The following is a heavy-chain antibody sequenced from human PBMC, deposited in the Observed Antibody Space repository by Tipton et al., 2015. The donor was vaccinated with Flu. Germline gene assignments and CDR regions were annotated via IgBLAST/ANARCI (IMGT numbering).Heavy chain of an antibody. J-gene: IGHJ5*02. Sequence: TLSLTCAVSGDSIRNDYFWGWIRQPPGKGLEWIATIHRSGSTKYNPSLKSRVTISVDTSKNHFSLEMRSVTAADVAVYYCVRRDFSNYVSDPKNWFDRWGQGILVTVSS. CDR2: IHRSGST. V-gene: IGHV4-38-2*01. CDR1: GDSIRNDYF. D-gene: IGHD4-11*01. CDR3: VRRDFSNYVSDPKNWFDR.